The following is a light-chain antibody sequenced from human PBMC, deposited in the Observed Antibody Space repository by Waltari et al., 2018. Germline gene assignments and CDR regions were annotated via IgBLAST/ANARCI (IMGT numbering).Light chain of an antibody. CDR3: MQGANWPPT. J-gene: IGKJ1*01. CDR1: HSLVYDNGNTY. V-gene: IGKV2-30*01. CDR2: MVS. Sequence: DVVMTQSPLSLSVALGQPASISCTSSHSLVYDNGNTYLNWFHQRPGQSPRRLIYMVSTRDSGVAGRFSGSGSGTDFTLTINGVEAEDVGLYFCMQGANWPPTFGQGTRVGIK.